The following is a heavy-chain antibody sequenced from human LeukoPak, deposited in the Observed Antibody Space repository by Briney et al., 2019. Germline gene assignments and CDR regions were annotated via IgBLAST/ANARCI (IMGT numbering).Heavy chain of an antibody. V-gene: IGHV1-69*04. Sequence: ASVKVSCKASGGTFSSYAVSWVRQAPGQGLEWMGRIIPILGIANYAQKFQGRVTITADKSTSTAYMELSSLRSEDTAVYYCARDDRIYGMDVWGQGTTVTVSS. D-gene: IGHD2-15*01. CDR1: GGTFSSYA. J-gene: IGHJ6*02. CDR2: IIPILGIA. CDR3: ARDDRIYGMDV.